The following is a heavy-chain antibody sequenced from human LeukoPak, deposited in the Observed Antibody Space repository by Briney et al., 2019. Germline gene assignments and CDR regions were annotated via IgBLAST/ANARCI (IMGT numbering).Heavy chain of an antibody. CDR2: INHSGST. Sequence: SETLSLTCAVYGGSFSGYYWSWIRQPPGKGLEWIGEINHSGSTNYNPSLKSRVTISVDTSKNQFSLKLSSVTAADTAVYYCARDHHWEWDYDSSHDAFDIWGQGTMVTVSS. CDR3: ARDHHWEWDYDSSHDAFDI. CDR1: GGSFSGYY. J-gene: IGHJ3*02. V-gene: IGHV4-34*01. D-gene: IGHD3-22*01.